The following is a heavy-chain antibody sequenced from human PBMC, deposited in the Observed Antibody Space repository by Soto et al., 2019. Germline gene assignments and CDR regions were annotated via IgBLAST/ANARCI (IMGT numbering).Heavy chain of an antibody. CDR2: IYHSGST. CDR1: DDSGGSGSY. Sequence: TPALACAVSDDSGGSGSYWGWVRQPPGKGLEWIGTIYHSGSTYSNPSLESRVTMSLDTSKNQLSLRLSSVTAADTAFYYCTRPILDGYYFYFDYWGQGTLV. D-gene: IGHD3-9*01. V-gene: IGHV4-38-2*01. CDR3: TRPILDGYYFYFDY. J-gene: IGHJ4*02.